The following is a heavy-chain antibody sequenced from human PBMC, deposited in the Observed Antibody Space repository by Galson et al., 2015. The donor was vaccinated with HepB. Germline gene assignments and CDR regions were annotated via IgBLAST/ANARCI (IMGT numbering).Heavy chain of an antibody. CDR2: IWYDGSNK. CDR1: GFTFRGLS. J-gene: IGHJ4*02. V-gene: IGHV3-33*08. CDR3: ARESEVSGWYFFDY. Sequence: SLRLSCAASGFTFRGLSMHWVRQAPGKGLEWVAVIWYDGSNKDYADSVRGRFTISRDNSKNTVYLQMNSLRAEDTAVYYCARESEVSGWYFFDYWGQGTLVTVSS. D-gene: IGHD6-19*01.